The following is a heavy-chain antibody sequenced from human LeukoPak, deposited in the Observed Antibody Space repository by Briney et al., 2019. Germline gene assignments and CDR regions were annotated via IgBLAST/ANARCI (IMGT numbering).Heavy chain of an antibody. CDR3: ARASAVAQVGGYSYHPLDV. V-gene: IGHV4-59*08. J-gene: IGHJ6*02. D-gene: IGHD5-18*01. CDR2: VHYSGDT. CDR1: GDSVSSHY. Sequence: SETLSLTCTVSGDSVSSHYWNWIRQPPGMGLEFIGWVHYSGDTDYNPSLKSRVTISLDTSDNQFALKVKSVTAADTAVYYCARASAVAQVGGYSYHPLDVWGQGTTVTVSS.